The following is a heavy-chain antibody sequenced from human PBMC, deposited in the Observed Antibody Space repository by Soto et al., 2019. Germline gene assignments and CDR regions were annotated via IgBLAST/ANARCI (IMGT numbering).Heavy chain of an antibody. Sequence: PGESLKISCKGSGYSFTSYWIFWVRQMPVKGLEFMGIIYPCDSDTRYSPSFQGDVTISADKSISTAYLQLIGLKASYTAMYYFARRLXXGXGSSPYLVLWPTDAFDIWGQGTMVTVSS. CDR2: IYPCDSDT. V-gene: IGHV5-51*01. CDR1: GYSFTSYW. CDR3: ARRLXXGXGSSPYLVLWPTDAFDI. D-gene: IGHD3-10*01. J-gene: IGHJ3*02.